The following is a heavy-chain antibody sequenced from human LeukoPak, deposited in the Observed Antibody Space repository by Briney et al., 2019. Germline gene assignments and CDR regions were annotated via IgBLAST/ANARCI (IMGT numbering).Heavy chain of an antibody. Sequence: PGGSLRLSCAASAFTFSSYWMSWVRQAPGKGLEWVANIKQDGSEKYYVDSVKGRFTISRDNAKNSLYLQMNSLRAEDTAVYYCARGPSYDDFWSGYSLDYWGQGTLVTVSS. D-gene: IGHD3-3*01. J-gene: IGHJ4*02. CDR2: IKQDGSEK. CDR1: AFTFSSYW. V-gene: IGHV3-7*01. CDR3: ARGPSYDDFWSGYSLDY.